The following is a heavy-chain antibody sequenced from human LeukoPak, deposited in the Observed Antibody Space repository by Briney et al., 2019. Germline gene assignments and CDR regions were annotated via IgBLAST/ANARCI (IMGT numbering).Heavy chain of an antibody. V-gene: IGHV1-8*02. Sequence: ASVKVSCKASGYTFTGYYMHWVRQAPGQGLEWMGWINPNSGNTGYAQKFQGRVTMTRNTSISTAYMELSSLRSEDTAVYYCARALPSYYDILTGYYNDAFDIWGQGTMVTVSS. D-gene: IGHD3-9*01. CDR3: ARALPSYYDILTGYYNDAFDI. J-gene: IGHJ3*02. CDR2: INPNSGNT. CDR1: GYTFTGYY.